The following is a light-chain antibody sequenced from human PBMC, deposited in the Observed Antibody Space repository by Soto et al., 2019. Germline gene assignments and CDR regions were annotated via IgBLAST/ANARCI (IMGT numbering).Light chain of an antibody. Sequence: EIVMTQSPATLSLSPGERATLSCRASQSVSSNLAWYQQKPGQAPRLLIYGASTRATGIPVRFSGSGSGTEFTLTISSLQSEDFAVYYCQQYNNWPPRYTFGRGTKLEIK. J-gene: IGKJ2*01. CDR3: QQYNNWPPRYT. V-gene: IGKV3-15*01. CDR2: GAS. CDR1: QSVSSN.